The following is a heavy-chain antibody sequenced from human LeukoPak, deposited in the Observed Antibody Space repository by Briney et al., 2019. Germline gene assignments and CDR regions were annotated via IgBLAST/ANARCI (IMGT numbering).Heavy chain of an antibody. CDR2: IYYSGST. J-gene: IGHJ4*02. CDR3: ARDSGWDRLGFDY. Sequence: PSETLSLTCTASGGSISSYYWSWIRQPPGKGLEWIGYIYYSGSTNYNPSLKSRVTISVDTSKNQFSLKLSSVTAADTAVYYCARDSGWDRLGFDYWGQGTLVTVSS. D-gene: IGHD6-25*01. CDR1: GGSISSYY. V-gene: IGHV4-59*01.